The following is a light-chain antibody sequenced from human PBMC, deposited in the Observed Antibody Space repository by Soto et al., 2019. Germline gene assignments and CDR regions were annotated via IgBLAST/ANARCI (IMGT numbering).Light chain of an antibody. CDR1: SSDVGAYSY. V-gene: IGLV2-11*01. J-gene: IGLJ1*01. CDR2: DVT. CDR3: CSYAGTYTYV. Sequence: QSVLTQPRSVSGSPGQSVTISCTGTSSDVGAYSYVSWYQQHPGKAPNLMIFDVTKRPSGVPDRFSGSKSGNTASLTISGLQAEDEADYFCCSYAGTYTYVFGTGTKVTVL.